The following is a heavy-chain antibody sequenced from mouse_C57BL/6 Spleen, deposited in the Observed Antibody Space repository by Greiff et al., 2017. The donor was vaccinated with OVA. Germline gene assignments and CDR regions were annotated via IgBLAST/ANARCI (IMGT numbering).Heavy chain of an antibody. V-gene: IGHV3-6*01. CDR3: ARDGAYYREGYYFDY. CDR1: GYSITSGYY. J-gene: IGHJ2*01. CDR2: ISYDGSN. Sequence: EVQRVESGPGLVKPSQSLSLTCSVTGYSITSGYYWNWIRQFPGNKLEWMGYISYDGSNNYNPSLKNRISITRDTSKNQFFLKLNSVTTEDTATYYCARDGAYYREGYYFDYWGQGTTLTVSS. D-gene: IGHD2-12*01.